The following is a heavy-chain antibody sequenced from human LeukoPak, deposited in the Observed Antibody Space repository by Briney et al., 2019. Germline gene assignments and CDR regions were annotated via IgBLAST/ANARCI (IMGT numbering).Heavy chain of an antibody. J-gene: IGHJ3*02. CDR1: GYTFTGYY. CDR2: INPSGGST. V-gene: IGHV1-46*01. D-gene: IGHD5-18*01. CDR3: ARGIWDTDTFDI. Sequence: GASVKVSCKASGYTFTGYYMHWVRQAPGQGLEWMGIINPSGGSTSYAQKFQGRVTMTRDMSTSTVYMELSSLRSEDTAVYYCARGIWDTDTFDIWGQGTVVTVSS.